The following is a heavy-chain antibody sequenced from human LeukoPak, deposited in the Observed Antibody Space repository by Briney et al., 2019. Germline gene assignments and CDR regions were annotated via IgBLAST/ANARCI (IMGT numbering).Heavy chain of an antibody. Sequence: SVKVSCKASGGTLSSYAISWVRQAPGQGLEWMGGIIPIFGTANYAQKFQGRVTITADESTSTAYMELSSLRSEDTAVYYCARLGDDILTGYRPWGQGTLVTVSS. V-gene: IGHV1-69*13. CDR3: ARLGDDILTGYRP. CDR1: GGTLSSYA. J-gene: IGHJ5*02. D-gene: IGHD3-9*01. CDR2: IIPIFGTA.